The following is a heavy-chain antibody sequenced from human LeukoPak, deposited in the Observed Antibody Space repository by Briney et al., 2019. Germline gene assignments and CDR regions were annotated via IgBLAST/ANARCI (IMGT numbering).Heavy chain of an antibody. D-gene: IGHD3-16*02. CDR1: GGSISSSSYY. Sequence: PSETLSLTCTVSGGSISSSSYYWGWIRQPPGKGLGWIGSIYYSGSTYYNPSLKSRVTISVGTSKNQFSLKLSSVTAADTAVYYCLGGTPAGPRRITFGGDIDTRVGFDPWGQGTLVTVSS. J-gene: IGHJ5*02. CDR2: IYYSGST. V-gene: IGHV4-39*07. CDR3: LGGTPAGPRRITFGGDIDTRVGFDP.